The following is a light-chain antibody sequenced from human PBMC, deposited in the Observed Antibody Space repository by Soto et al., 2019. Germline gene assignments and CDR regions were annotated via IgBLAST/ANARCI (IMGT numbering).Light chain of an antibody. CDR3: QQYGRSWWT. CDR1: QSVSSSY. V-gene: IGKV3-20*01. J-gene: IGKJ1*01. Sequence: EIVLTQSPGTLSLSPGERATLSCRTSQSVSSSYLAWYQQKPGQAPRLLIYGASSRATGCPDRFSGSGSGTDFTLTISRLEPEDFAVYYCQQYGRSWWTFGQGTKVEIK. CDR2: GAS.